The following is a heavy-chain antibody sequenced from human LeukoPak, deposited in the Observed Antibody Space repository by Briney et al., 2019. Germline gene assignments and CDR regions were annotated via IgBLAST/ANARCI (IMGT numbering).Heavy chain of an antibody. Sequence: SETLSLTCTVSGGSISSSSYYWGWIRQPPGKGLEWIGSIYYSGSTYYNPSLKSRVTISVDTSKNQFSLELSSVTAADTAVYYCARDSSGWSYGAFDIWGQGTMVTVSS. CDR2: IYYSGST. D-gene: IGHD6-19*01. V-gene: IGHV4-39*02. J-gene: IGHJ3*02. CDR3: ARDSSGWSYGAFDI. CDR1: GGSISSSSYY.